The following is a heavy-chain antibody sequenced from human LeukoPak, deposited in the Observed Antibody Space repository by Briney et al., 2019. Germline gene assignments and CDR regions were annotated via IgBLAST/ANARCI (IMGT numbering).Heavy chain of an antibody. CDR3: ARDSGSGYDFWSGYYGFFDY. CDR1: GGSISSGGYY. D-gene: IGHD3-3*01. Sequence: PSETLSLTCTVSGGSISSGGYYWSWIRQHPGKGLEWIGYIYYSGSTYYNPSLKSRVTISVDTSKSQFSLKLSSVTAADTAVYYCARDSGSGYDFWSGYYGFFDYWGQGTLVTVFS. CDR2: IYYSGST. V-gene: IGHV4-31*03. J-gene: IGHJ4*02.